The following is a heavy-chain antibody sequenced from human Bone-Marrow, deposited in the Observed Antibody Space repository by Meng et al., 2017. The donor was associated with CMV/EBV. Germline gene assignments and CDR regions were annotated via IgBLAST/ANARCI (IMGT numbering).Heavy chain of an antibody. D-gene: IGHD2-2*01. V-gene: IGHV4-59*01. Sequence: GSLRLSCTVSGGSMSSYYWSWIRQPPGKGLEWIGYIYYSGSTNYNPSLKSRVTISVDTSKNQFSLKLSSVTAADTAVYYCARGVIVVVPNWFDPWGQGTLVTVSS. CDR2: IYYSGST. CDR3: ARGVIVVVPNWFDP. J-gene: IGHJ5*02. CDR1: GGSMSSYY.